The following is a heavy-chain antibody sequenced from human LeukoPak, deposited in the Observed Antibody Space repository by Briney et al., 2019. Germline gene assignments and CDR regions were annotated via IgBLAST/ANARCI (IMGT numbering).Heavy chain of an antibody. Sequence: GASVKVSCKASGYTFTSYYMHWVRQAPGQGLEWMGIINPSGGSTSYAQKFQGRVTMTRDMSTSTVYMELSSLRSEDTAVYYCARDSYYDFWSGYYSYYYYYMDVWGKGTTVTVS. V-gene: IGHV1-46*01. CDR3: ARDSYYDFWSGYYSYYYYYMDV. D-gene: IGHD3-3*01. J-gene: IGHJ6*03. CDR2: INPSGGST. CDR1: GYTFTSYY.